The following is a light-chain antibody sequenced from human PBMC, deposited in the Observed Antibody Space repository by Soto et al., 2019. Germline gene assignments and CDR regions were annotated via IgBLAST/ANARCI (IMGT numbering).Light chain of an antibody. J-gene: IGLJ2*01. V-gene: IGLV2-14*03. CDR3: SSYTAITTTRV. CDR1: SSDVGGYNY. Sequence: QPALTQPASVYGSPGQSITISCTGTSSDVGGYNYVSWYQQHPGKAPQLMIYDVSSRPSGVSLRFSGSKSGNTASLTISGLQAEDEAYYFCSSYTAITTTRVFGGGTKLTVL. CDR2: DVS.